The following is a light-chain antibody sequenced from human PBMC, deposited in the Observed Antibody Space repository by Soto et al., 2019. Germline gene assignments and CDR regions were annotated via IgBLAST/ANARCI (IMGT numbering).Light chain of an antibody. J-gene: IGKJ4*01. CDR1: QSVSSSY. CDR3: HQYGSATGLT. CDR2: GAS. Sequence: EIVLTQSPGTLSLSPGERATLSCRASQSVSSSYLAWYQQKPGQAPRLLIYGASSRATRIPDRFSRSESGTDFTLPISRLEPEDFAVYYCHQYGSATGLTFGGGTKVEIK. V-gene: IGKV3-20*01.